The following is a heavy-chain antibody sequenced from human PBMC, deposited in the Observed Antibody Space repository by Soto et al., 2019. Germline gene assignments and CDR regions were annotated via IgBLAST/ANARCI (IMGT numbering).Heavy chain of an antibody. J-gene: IGHJ4*02. V-gene: IGHV3-30-3*01. D-gene: IGHD3-10*01. CDR3: ARPDGSGGIHLPFDY. CDR2: ISYDGSNK. CDR1: GFTFSSYA. Sequence: GGSLRLSCAASGFTFSSYAMHWVRQAPGKGLEWVAVISYDGSNKYYADSVKGRFTISRDKSKNTLYLQMNRLRAEDTAVYYCARPDGSGGIHLPFDYWGQGTLVTVSS.